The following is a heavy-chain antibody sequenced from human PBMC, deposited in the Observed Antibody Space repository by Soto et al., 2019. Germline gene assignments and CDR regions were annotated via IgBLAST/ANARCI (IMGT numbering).Heavy chain of an antibody. V-gene: IGHV1-18*04. J-gene: IGHJ6*02. CDR1: GYTFTNYG. Sequence: ASVKVSCKASGYTFTNYGISWVRQAPGQGLEWMGWISIYNGNSNYAQKFQGRVTITTDTSTNTAYMELRSLRSDDTAVYYGASANWQPPYYYHGMDVWGQGTTVTVSS. CDR2: ISIYNGNS. D-gene: IGHD3-10*01. CDR3: ASANWQPPYYYHGMDV.